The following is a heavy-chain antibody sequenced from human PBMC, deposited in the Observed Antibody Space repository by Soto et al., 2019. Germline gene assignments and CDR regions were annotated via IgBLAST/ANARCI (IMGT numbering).Heavy chain of an antibody. J-gene: IGHJ4*02. CDR1: GFTFSIYS. CDR3: AKNPGYYYDSTGYHFDY. CDR2: ISSSSSYI. V-gene: IGHV3-21*04. Sequence: PGGSLRLSCAASGFTFSIYSMNWFRQAPGKGLEWVSSISSSSSYIYYADSVKGRFTISRDNAKNSLYLQMNSLRAEDTAVYYCAKNPGYYYDSTGYHFDYWGQGT. D-gene: IGHD3-22*01.